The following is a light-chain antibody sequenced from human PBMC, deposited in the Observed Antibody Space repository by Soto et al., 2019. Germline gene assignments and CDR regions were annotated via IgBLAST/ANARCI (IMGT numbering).Light chain of an antibody. CDR3: GSYAGSDTFV. CDR1: SSDIYAYNY. CDR2: GVN. Sequence: QSVLTQPASVSGPPGQSITITCTGTSSDIYAYNYVSWYQQHPGKAPKVVISGVNIRPSGVSSRFSGSKSGNTASLTISGLQAEDEAEYFCGSYAGSDTFVFGTGTKVTVL. V-gene: IGLV2-14*01. J-gene: IGLJ1*01.